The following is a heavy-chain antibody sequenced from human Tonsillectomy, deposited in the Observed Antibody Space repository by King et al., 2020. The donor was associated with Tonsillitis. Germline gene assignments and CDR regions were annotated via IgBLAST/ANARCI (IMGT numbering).Heavy chain of an antibody. J-gene: IGHJ4*02. V-gene: IGHV3-66*01. CDR2: IYSGGTT. CDR1: GFTVSSNY. D-gene: IGHD2-21*01. CDR3: ARGRIATPFDY. Sequence: VQLVESGGGLVQPGGSLRLSCAASGFTVSSNYMTWVRQSPGKGLEWVSVIYSGGTTYYADSVKGRFTISRDNSKNTVYLQMNSLGGEDTAVYYRARGRIATPFDYWGQGTLVTVAS.